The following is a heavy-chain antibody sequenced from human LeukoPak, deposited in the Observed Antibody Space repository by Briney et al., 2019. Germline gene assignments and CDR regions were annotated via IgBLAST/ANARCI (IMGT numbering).Heavy chain of an antibody. CDR2: ISSGSTNI. CDR1: GFTFSIYT. CDR3: ARGALHGSGVPVRY. J-gene: IGHJ4*02. Sequence: GGSLRLSCAASGFTFSIYTMNWVRQAPGKGLEWVSSISSGSTNIYYADSVKGRFTISRDNAKNSLYLQMNSLRAEDTAVYYCARGALHGSGVPVRYWGQGTLVTVSS. D-gene: IGHD3-10*01. V-gene: IGHV3-21*01.